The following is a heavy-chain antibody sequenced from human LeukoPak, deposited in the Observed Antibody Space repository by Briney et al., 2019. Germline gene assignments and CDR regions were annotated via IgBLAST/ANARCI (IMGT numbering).Heavy chain of an antibody. V-gene: IGHV3-30*02. CDR3: ARAYRDAFDI. J-gene: IGHJ3*02. CDR2: IHYDGTNK. Sequence: PGGSLRLSCAASGFTFSTYGMHWVRQAPGKGLEWVTSIHYDGTNKYYAEAVKGRFTISRDNSKNSLYLQMNSLRAEDTAVYYCARAYRDAFDIWGQETMVTVSS. CDR1: GFTFSTYG.